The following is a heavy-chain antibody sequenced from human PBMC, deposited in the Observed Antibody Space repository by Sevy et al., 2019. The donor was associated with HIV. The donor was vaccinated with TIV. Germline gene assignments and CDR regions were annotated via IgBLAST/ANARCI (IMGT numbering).Heavy chain of an antibody. CDR1: GYTFTSYY. CDR3: ARVEGYGYYYFDY. Sequence: ASVKVSCKASGYTFTSYYMHWVRQAPGQGLEWMGIINPSGGSTSYAQKFQGRVTMTRETSTGTVYMELSSLRSEDTAAYYCARVEGYGYYYFDYWGQGTLVTVSS. CDR2: INPSGGST. J-gene: IGHJ4*02. D-gene: IGHD5-12*01. V-gene: IGHV1-46*01.